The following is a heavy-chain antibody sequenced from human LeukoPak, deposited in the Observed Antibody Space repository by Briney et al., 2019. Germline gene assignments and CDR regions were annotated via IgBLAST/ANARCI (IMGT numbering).Heavy chain of an antibody. D-gene: IGHD3-10*01. CDR2: IYTSGST. CDR1: GGSISSYY. J-gene: IGHJ5*02. Sequence: PSETLSLTCTVSGGSISSYYWSWIRQPAGKGLEWIGRIYTSGSTNYNPSLKSRVTMSVDTSKNQFSLKLSSVTAADTAVYYCARDRSEVMVRGVIILGPPPNWFDPWGQGTLVTVSS. V-gene: IGHV4-4*07. CDR3: ARDRSEVMVRGVIILGPPPNWFDP.